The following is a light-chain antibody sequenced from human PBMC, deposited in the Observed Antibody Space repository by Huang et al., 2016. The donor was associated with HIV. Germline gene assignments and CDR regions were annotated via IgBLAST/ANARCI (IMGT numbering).Light chain of an antibody. CDR2: TAS. CDR3: QQYNRFYT. CDR1: QSVGNW. J-gene: IGKJ2*01. V-gene: IGKV1-5*03. Sequence: DIQMTQSPSTLSASVGDRVTITCRASQSVGNWLAWYQQKPGQAPKLLIYTASTLQNGVPSRFSVSVSETEFTLTINSLQPDDFATYYCQQYNRFYTFGQGTRLDIK.